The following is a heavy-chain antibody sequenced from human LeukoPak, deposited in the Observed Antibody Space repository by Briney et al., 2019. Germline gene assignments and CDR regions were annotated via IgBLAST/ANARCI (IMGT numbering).Heavy chain of an antibody. CDR1: GFTFSSYG. D-gene: IGHD2-2*01. V-gene: IGHV3-30*02. Sequence: PGGSLGLSCAASGFTFSSYGMHWVRQAPGKGLEWVAFIRYDGSNKYYADSVKGRFTISRDNSKNTLYLQMNSLRAEDTAVYYCAKDRDIVVVPAAIGDAFDIWGQGTMVTVPS. CDR3: AKDRDIVVVPAAIGDAFDI. CDR2: IRYDGSNK. J-gene: IGHJ3*02.